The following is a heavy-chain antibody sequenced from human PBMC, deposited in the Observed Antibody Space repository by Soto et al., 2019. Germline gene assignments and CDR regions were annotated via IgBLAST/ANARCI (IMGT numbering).Heavy chain of an antibody. D-gene: IGHD2-15*01. Sequence: QVQLQESGPGLVKPSQTLSLTCTVSGGSISSGDYYWSWIRQPPGKGLEGIGYIYYSGSTYYNPSIESGVTISVDTSKNQFSLKLRSVTAADTAVYYCARLVQLLQRRWFDPWGQGTLVTVSS. J-gene: IGHJ5*02. CDR3: ARLVQLLQRRWFDP. CDR1: GGSISSGDYY. CDR2: IYYSGST. V-gene: IGHV4-30-4*01.